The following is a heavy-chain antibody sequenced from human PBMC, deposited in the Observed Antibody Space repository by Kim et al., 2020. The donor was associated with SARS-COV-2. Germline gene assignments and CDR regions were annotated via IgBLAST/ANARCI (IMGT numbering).Heavy chain of an antibody. V-gene: IGHV3-11*05. CDR2: ISSSSSYT. CDR3: ARDRGPAAAHGMDV. J-gene: IGHJ6*02. Sequence: GGSLRLSCAASGFTFSDYYMSWIRQAPGKGLEWVSYISSSSSYTNYADSVKGRFTISRDNAKNSLYLQMNSLRAEDTAVYYCARDRGPAAAHGMDVWGQGTTVTVSS. CDR1: GFTFSDYY. D-gene: IGHD6-13*01.